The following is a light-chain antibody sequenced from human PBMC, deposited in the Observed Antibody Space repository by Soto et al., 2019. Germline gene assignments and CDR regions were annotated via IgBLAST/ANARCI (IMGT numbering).Light chain of an antibody. Sequence: DIQMTHSPSSLSASVGDRVTITCQASQDISKYLNWYQQQPGKAPKLLIYDASNLETGVPSRFSGTGSGAYYTFTISSLHPEDFATYHCQQYDSFPFTFGPGTKVEIK. CDR1: QDISKY. CDR3: QQYDSFPFT. CDR2: DAS. J-gene: IGKJ3*01. V-gene: IGKV1-33*01.